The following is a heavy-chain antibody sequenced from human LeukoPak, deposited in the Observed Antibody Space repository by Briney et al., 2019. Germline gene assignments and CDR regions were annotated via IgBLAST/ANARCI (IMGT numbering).Heavy chain of an antibody. J-gene: IGHJ4*02. CDR3: ARDRGVYCSGGSCYSLLYYFDY. Sequence: GGSLRLSCAASGFTFSSYSMNWVRQAPGKGLEWVSSISSSSSYIYYADSVKGRFTISRDNAKNSLYLQMNSLRAEDTAVYYCARDRGVYCSGGSCYSLLYYFDYWGQRTLVTVSS. CDR1: GFTFSSYS. CDR2: ISSSSSYI. V-gene: IGHV3-21*01. D-gene: IGHD2-15*01.